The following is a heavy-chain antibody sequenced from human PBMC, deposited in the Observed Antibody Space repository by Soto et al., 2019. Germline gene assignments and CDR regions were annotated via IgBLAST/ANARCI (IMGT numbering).Heavy chain of an antibody. V-gene: IGHV4-59*01. J-gene: IGHJ3*02. Sequence: PSETLSLTCTVSGGSISSYYWSWIRQPPGKGLEWIGYIYYSGSTNYNPSLKSRVTISVDTSKNQFSLKLSSVTAADTAVYYCARDPVYYDILTGYYSDAFDIWGQGTMVTVS. CDR2: IYYSGST. D-gene: IGHD3-9*01. CDR1: GGSISSYY. CDR3: ARDPVYYDILTGYYSDAFDI.